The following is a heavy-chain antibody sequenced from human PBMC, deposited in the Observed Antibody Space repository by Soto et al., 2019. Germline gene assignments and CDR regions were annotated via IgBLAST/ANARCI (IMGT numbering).Heavy chain of an antibody. J-gene: IGHJ4*02. CDR1: GGTFSSYA. D-gene: IGHD2-15*01. CDR3: VLEWGVGRGGSCPNDY. Sequence: QVQLVQSGAEVKKPGSSVKVSCKASGGTFSSYAISWVRQAPGQGLEWMGGIIPIFGTANYAQKFPGRVTITADKSTSTAYMGLSSLRSDDTAVYYCVLEWGVGRGGSCPNDYWGQGTLVTVSS. CDR2: IIPIFGTA. V-gene: IGHV1-69*06.